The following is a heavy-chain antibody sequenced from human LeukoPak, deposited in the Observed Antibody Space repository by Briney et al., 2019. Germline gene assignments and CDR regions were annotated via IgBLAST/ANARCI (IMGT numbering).Heavy chain of an antibody. CDR3: ASRDGYNSNY. J-gene: IGHJ4*02. Sequence: GGSLRLSCAASGFTFSSYSMNWVRQAPGRGLEWVSSISSSSSYIYYADSVRGRFTISRDNAKNSLYLQMSSLRAEDTAVYFCASRDGYNSNYWGQGTLVTVSS. V-gene: IGHV3-21*01. D-gene: IGHD5-24*01. CDR2: ISSSSSYI. CDR1: GFTFSSYS.